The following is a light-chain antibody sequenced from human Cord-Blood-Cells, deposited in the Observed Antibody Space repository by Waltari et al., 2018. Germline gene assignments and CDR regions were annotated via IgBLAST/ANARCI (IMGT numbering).Light chain of an antibody. V-gene: IGLV2-23*02. CDR2: EVS. CDR1: SSDVGSYNL. CDR3: CSYAGSSTLV. Sequence: QSALTQPASVSGSPGQSITLSCTGTSSDVGSYNLVSCYQQHPGKAPKLMIYEVSKRPSGCSNRFSGSKSGNTASLTISGLQAEDEADYYCCSYAGSSTLVFGGGTKLTVL. J-gene: IGLJ2*01.